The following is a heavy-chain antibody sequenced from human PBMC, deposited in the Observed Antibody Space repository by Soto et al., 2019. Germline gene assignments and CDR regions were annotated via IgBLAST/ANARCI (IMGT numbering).Heavy chain of an antibody. CDR2: INHSGST. CDR1: GGSFSGYY. J-gene: IGHJ4*02. V-gene: IGHV4-34*01. D-gene: IGHD3-22*01. Sequence: SETLSLTCAVYGGSFSGYYWSWIRQPPGKGLEWIGEINHSGSTNYNPSLKSRVTISVDTSKNQFSLKLSSVTAADTAVYYCARGFRYYYDSSGYNWYYFDYWGQGTLVTVS. CDR3: ARGFRYYYDSSGYNWYYFDY.